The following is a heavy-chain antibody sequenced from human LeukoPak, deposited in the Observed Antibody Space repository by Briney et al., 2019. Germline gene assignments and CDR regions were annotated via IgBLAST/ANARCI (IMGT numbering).Heavy chain of an antibody. CDR3: TRDRFGGGWFDP. D-gene: IGHD3-10*01. J-gene: IGHJ5*02. CDR2: IYTSGST. Sequence: SETLSLTCTVSGGSISSYYWSWIRQPAGKGLEWIGRIYTSGSTNYNPSLKSRVTMSLDTTKNQFSMNLTSVTAADTAVYYCTRDRFGGGWFDPWGQGILVTVSS. V-gene: IGHV4-4*07. CDR1: GGSISSYY.